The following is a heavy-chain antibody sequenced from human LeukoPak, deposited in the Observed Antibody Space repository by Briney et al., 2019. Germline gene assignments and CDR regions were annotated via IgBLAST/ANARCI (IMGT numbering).Heavy chain of an antibody. CDR2: ISDSGGIT. Sequence: GGSLRLSCAASGFTFSSYPMTWVRQAPGKGPEWVSFISDSGGITYYADSVKGRFTISRDNSKNTLYLQMNSLRAEDTAVYYCAKNTQYSGYYDYWGPGTLVTVSS. J-gene: IGHJ4*02. V-gene: IGHV3-23*01. D-gene: IGHD6-6*01. CDR3: AKNTQYSGYYDY. CDR1: GFTFSSYP.